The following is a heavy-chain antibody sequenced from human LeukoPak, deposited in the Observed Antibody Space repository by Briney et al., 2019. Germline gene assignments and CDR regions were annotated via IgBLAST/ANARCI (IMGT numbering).Heavy chain of an antibody. D-gene: IGHD1-26*01. CDR2: INHSGST. CDR1: GGSFSGYY. Sequence: SETLSLTCAVYGGSFSGYYWSWIRQPPGKGLEWIGEINHSGSTNYNPSLKSRVTISVDTSKNQFSLKLSSVTAADTAVYYCARDGGIHDAYSGSYRSAFDIWGQGTMVTVSS. J-gene: IGHJ3*02. V-gene: IGHV4-34*01. CDR3: ARDGGIHDAYSGSYRSAFDI.